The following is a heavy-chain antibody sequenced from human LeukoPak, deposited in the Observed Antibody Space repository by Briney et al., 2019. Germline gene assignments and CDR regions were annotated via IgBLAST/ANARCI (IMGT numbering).Heavy chain of an antibody. CDR2: ISYDGSNK. D-gene: IGHD3-22*01. V-gene: IGHV3-30*18. CDR3: AKPKYYYDSSGYYNRPYYFDY. Sequence: GGSLRLSCAASGFTFSSYGMHWVRQAPGKGLEWVAVISYDGSNKYYADSVKGRFTISRDNSKNTLYLQMNSLRAEDTAVYYCAKPKYYYDSSGYYNRPYYFDYWGQGTLVTVSS. CDR1: GFTFSSYG. J-gene: IGHJ4*02.